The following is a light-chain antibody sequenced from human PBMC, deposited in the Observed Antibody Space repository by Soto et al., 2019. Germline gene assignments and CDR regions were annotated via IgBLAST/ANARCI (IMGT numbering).Light chain of an antibody. Sequence: DIQLTQSPSFLSASVGDRVTITCRASQDISNFLAWFQQKPGRAPKLLIYAVFTLQSGLPSRFSGSGSGAEFTLTISSLQPEDFATYYCQQLDSYPLTFGGGTKVDIK. J-gene: IGKJ4*01. V-gene: IGKV1-9*01. CDR1: QDISNF. CDR3: QQLDSYPLT. CDR2: AVF.